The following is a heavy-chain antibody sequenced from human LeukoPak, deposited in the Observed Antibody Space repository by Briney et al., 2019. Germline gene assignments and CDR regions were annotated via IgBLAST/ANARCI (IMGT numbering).Heavy chain of an antibody. CDR1: GFTFSSYN. D-gene: IGHD6-19*01. CDR2: ISSGSSYI. CDR3: AKLGKLRPSGWYWIDY. J-gene: IGHJ4*02. V-gene: IGHV3-21*01. Sequence: PGGSLRLSCAASGFTFSSYNMNWVRQAPGKGLEWVSSISSGSSYIYYADSVKGRFTVSRDNAKNSLYLQMNSLRAEDTAVYYRAKLGKLRPSGWYWIDYWGQGTLVTVSS.